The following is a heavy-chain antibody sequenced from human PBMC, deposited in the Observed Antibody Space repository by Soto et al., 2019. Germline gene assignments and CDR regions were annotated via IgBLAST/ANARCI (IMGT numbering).Heavy chain of an antibody. D-gene: IGHD6-6*01. J-gene: IGHJ6*02. CDR2: INSDGSST. CDR1: GFTFSSYW. CDR3: ARGAAARLVYYYYGMDV. Sequence: GGSLRLSCAASGFTFSSYWMHWVRQAPGKGLVWVSRINSDGSSTSYADSVKGRFTISRDNAKNTLYLQMNSLRAEDTAAYYCARGAAARLVYYYYGMDVWGQGTTVTVSS. V-gene: IGHV3-74*01.